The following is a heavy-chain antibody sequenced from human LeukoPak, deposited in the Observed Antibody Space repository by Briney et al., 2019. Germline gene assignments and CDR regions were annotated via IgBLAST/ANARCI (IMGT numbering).Heavy chain of an antibody. J-gene: IGHJ4*02. CDR1: GFTFSSYA. V-gene: IGHV3-30*04. D-gene: IGHD3-22*01. Sequence: PGRSLRLSCAASGFTFSSYAMHWVRQAPGKGLEWVAVISYDGSNKYYADSVKGRSTISRDNSKNTLYLQMNSLRAEDTAVYYCARGYYYDSSGYYDYWGQGTLVTVSS. CDR2: ISYDGSNK. CDR3: ARGYYYDSSGYYDY.